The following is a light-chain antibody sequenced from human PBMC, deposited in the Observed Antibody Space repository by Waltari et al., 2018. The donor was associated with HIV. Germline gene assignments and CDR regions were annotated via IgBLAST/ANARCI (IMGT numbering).Light chain of an antibody. CDR3: QQRDNWPPAPT. V-gene: IGKV3-11*01. CDR1: QSVSTF. Sequence: EIVLTQSPATLSLSPGERATLSCRASQSVSTFLAWYQQKPGQAPRLLIYDASIRATGIPARFSGSGSGTDFTLTISSLEPEDFAVYYCQQRDNWPPAPTFGGATKVDIK. CDR2: DAS. J-gene: IGKJ4*01.